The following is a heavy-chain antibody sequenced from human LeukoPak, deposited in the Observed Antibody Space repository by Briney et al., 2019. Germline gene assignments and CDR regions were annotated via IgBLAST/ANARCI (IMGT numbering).Heavy chain of an antibody. CDR1: GGSISSYF. J-gene: IGHJ5*02. Sequence: SETLSLTCTVSGGSISSYFWRWFRQPPGKGLEWIGHISYSVSTNYNPSLKIRVTISVDTSKNQFSLNVTSVTATDTAMYYCARDNYRGVSNFDPWGQGILVTVSS. CDR3: ARDNYRGVSNFDP. D-gene: IGHD3-10*01. V-gene: IGHV4-59*01. CDR2: ISYSVST.